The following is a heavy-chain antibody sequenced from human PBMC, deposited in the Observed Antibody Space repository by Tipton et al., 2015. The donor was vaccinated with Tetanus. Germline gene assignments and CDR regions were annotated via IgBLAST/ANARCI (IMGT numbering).Heavy chain of an antibody. CDR2: IYYSGSA. J-gene: IGHJ4*02. V-gene: IGHV4-61*01. D-gene: IGHD3-3*01. CDR3: ARANFDSSKKGPFDS. CDR1: GGSVNDGRFY. Sequence: TLSLTCTVSGGSVNDGRFYWTWIRQPPGKALEWVAHIYYSGSATYNPSVASRATVSIDMSKNQFSLRLTSATAADTAVYYCARANFDSSKKGPFDSWGQGIPVIVSA.